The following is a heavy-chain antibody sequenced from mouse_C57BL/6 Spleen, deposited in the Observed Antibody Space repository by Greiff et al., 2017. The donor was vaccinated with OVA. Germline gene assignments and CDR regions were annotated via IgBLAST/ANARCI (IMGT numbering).Heavy chain of an antibody. V-gene: IGHV1-15*01. Sequence: QVQLQQSGAELVRPGASVTLSCKASGYTFTDYEMHWVKQTPVHGLEWIGAIDPETGGTAYNQKFKGKAILTADKSSSTAYMELRSLTSEDSAVYYCTRHYSNYGYWGQGTTLTVSS. J-gene: IGHJ2*01. D-gene: IGHD2-5*01. CDR2: IDPETGGT. CDR1: GYTFTDYE. CDR3: TRHYSNYGY.